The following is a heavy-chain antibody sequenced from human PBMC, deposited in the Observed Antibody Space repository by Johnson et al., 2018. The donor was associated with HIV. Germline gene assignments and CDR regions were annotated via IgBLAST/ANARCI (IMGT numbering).Heavy chain of an antibody. CDR2: IRYDGGNK. J-gene: IGHJ3*01. Sequence: VQLVESGGGVVQPGRSLRLSCAASGFTFSSYGMHWVRQTPGKGLEWVAFIRYDGGNKNYADSMKGRFPISSDISKQTLYIQIDSLRPEDSGVYYCAKGEAQEGWIQLQSYAFDFWGQGTTVTVSS. CDR3: AKGEAQEGWIQLQSYAFDF. CDR1: GFTFSSYG. D-gene: IGHD5-18*01. V-gene: IGHV3-30*02.